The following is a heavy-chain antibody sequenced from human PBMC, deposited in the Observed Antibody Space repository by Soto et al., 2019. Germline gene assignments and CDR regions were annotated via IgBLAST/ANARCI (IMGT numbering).Heavy chain of an antibody. J-gene: IGHJ5*02. Sequence: QVQLQESGPGLVKPSETLSLTCTVSGGSISNYYWSWIRQPPGKGLEWIGCIYYTGNTRYNPSLKTRVTISVDTSKNQSSLRLSSVTAADTAVYYCAGSQFGSRLGYSAHDYWFAPWGQGTLVTVSS. D-gene: IGHD5-12*01. CDR2: IYYTGNT. CDR3: AGSQFGSRLGYSAHDYWFAP. CDR1: GGSISNYY. V-gene: IGHV4-59*08.